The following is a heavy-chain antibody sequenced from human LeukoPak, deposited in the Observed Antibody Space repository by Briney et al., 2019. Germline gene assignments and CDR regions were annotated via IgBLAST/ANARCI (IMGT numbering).Heavy chain of an antibody. Sequence: GGSLRLSCTASGFTFSAYAMMWVRQAPGKGPEWVSAIRGGGGSAFYADSVKGRFTISRDNSKYTLFLKMNRLRAEDTAVYYCARDPNGDYIGAFDMWGPGTMVTVSS. D-gene: IGHD4-17*01. J-gene: IGHJ3*02. CDR1: GFTFSAYA. CDR3: ARDPNGDYIGAFDM. CDR2: IRGGGGSA. V-gene: IGHV3-23*01.